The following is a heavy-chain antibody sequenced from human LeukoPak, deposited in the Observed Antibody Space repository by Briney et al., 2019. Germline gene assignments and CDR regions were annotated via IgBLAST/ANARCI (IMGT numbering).Heavy chain of an antibody. CDR3: ARKGLSVRYCSSTSCYGDAFDI. J-gene: IGHJ3*02. D-gene: IGHD2-2*01. V-gene: IGHV4-31*03. Sequence: SETLSLTCTVSGGSISSGGYYWSWIRQHPGKGLEWIGYIYYSGSTYYNPSLKSRVTISVDTSKNQFSLKLSSVTAADTAVYYCARKGLSVRYCSSTSCYGDAFDIWGQGTMVTVSS. CDR2: IYYSGST. CDR1: GGSISSGGYY.